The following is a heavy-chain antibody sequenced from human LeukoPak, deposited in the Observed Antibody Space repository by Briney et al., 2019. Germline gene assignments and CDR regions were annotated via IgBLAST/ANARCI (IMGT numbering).Heavy chain of an antibody. CDR3: ARDLDTAMVQA. V-gene: IGHV3-74*01. CDR1: GFTFSSNW. J-gene: IGHJ5*02. Sequence: GGSLRLSCAASGFTFSSNWMHWVRQAPGKGLVWVSRINRDGSSTTYADSVKGRFAISRDNAKNTLYLQMNSLRAEDMAVYYCARDLDTAMVQAWGQGTLVTVSS. D-gene: IGHD5-18*01. CDR2: INRDGSST.